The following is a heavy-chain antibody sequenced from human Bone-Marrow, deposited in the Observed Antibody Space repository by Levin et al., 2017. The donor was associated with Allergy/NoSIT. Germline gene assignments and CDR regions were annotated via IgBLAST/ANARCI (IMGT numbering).Heavy chain of an antibody. J-gene: IGHJ6*02. D-gene: IGHD3-10*01. V-gene: IGHV1-18*01. CDR3: VRGGTLVRGNSQYYYYGMDV. Sequence: ASVKVSCKASGYTFVDYGISWVRQAPGQGLEWMGWISAYNGNTWYSQKFQGRVTMTTDTSTSTAYMDLRRLISDDTAVYYCVRGGTLVRGNSQYYYYGMDVWGQGTTVTVSS. CDR1: GYTFVDYG. CDR2: ISAYNGNT.